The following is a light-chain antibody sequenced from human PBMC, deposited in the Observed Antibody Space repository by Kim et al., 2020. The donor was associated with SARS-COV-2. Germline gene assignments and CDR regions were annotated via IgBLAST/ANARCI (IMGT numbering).Light chain of an antibody. V-gene: IGKV1-16*01. CDR1: QAVGNY. Sequence: DIQMTQSPSSLSASVGDRITITCRASQAVGNYLACFQQKPGEAPTSLIYGVSNLQTGVPSRFSGRDSGTDFTLTISGLQPEDFATYYCQQYDSYPWTFGQGTKVDIK. CDR3: QQYDSYPWT. CDR2: GVS. J-gene: IGKJ1*01.